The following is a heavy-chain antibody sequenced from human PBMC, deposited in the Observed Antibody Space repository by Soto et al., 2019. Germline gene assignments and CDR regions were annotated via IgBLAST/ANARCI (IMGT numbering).Heavy chain of an antibody. D-gene: IGHD3-22*01. CDR2: IWYDGSHK. V-gene: IGHV3-33*01. J-gene: IGHJ6*02. CDR3: ARELGYESSGYGYSYYYAMDV. Sequence: GGSLRLSRAASGFTFNRFGMHWVRQAPGKGLEWVAVIWYDGSHKYYGDSVKGRITISRDNSKSTLYLQMNSLRAEDTAVYYCARELGYESSGYGYSYYYAMDVWGQGTTVTVSS. CDR1: GFTFNRFG.